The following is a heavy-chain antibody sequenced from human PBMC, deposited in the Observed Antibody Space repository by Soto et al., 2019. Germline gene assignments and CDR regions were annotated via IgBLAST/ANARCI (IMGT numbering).Heavy chain of an antibody. CDR2: INHSGST. J-gene: IGHJ5*02. CDR1: GGSFSGYY. Sequence: SETLSLTCAVYGGSFSGYYWSWIRQPPGKGLEWIGEINHSGSTNYNPSLKSRVTISVDTSKNQFSLKLSSVTAADTAVYYCARVAVPKYDFWSGYSLPPWFDPWGQGTLVTVSS. V-gene: IGHV4-34*01. CDR3: ARVAVPKYDFWSGYSLPPWFDP. D-gene: IGHD3-3*01.